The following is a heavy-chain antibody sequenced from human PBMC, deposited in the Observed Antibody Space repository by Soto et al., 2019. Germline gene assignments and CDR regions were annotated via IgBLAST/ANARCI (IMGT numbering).Heavy chain of an antibody. D-gene: IGHD3-3*01. CDR3: ARSDFWSGCLDY. CDR1: GESFSGYY. CDR2: INHSGST. V-gene: IGHV4-34*01. J-gene: IGHJ4*02. Sequence: KPSETLSLTCAVCGESFSGYYWSWIRQAPGKGLEWIGEINHSGSTNYNPSLKSRVTISVDTSKNQFSLKLNSVTGADTAVYYCARSDFWSGCLDYWGQGTLVTVSS.